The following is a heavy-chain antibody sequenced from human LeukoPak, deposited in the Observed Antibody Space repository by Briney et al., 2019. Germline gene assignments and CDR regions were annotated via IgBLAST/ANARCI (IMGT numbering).Heavy chain of an antibody. V-gene: IGHV4-4*07. Sequence: PSETLSLTCTVSGGSISGFYWSWIRQPAGKGLEWIGRIYSSGNTNYNPSLKSRVTLSVDTSKNQFSLRLSSVTAADTAIYYCARDLSIPVAGQFDFWGQGTLVTVSS. CDR2: IYSSGNT. J-gene: IGHJ4*02. CDR1: GGSISGFY. CDR3: ARDLSIPVAGQFDF. D-gene: IGHD6-19*01.